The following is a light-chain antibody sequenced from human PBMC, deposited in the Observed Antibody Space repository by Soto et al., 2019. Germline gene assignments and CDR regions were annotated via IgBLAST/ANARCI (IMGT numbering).Light chain of an antibody. V-gene: IGLV3-1*01. CDR2: QDS. J-gene: IGLJ2*01. CDR1: KLGDKF. Sequence: SYELTQPPSVSVSPGQTASITCSGDKLGDKFACWYQQKPGQSPVLVMYQDSRRPSGIPERFSGSNSGNTATLTISETQAMDEADYYCQVWDSSTLVVFGGGTKLTVL. CDR3: QVWDSSTLVV.